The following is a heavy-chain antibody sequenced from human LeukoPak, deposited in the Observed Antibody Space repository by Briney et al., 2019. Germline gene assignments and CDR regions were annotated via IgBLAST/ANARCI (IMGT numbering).Heavy chain of an antibody. J-gene: IGHJ4*02. D-gene: IGHD1-14*01. Sequence: PGGSLRLSCAASGFTFSSYAMSWVRQAPGKGLEWVSAISGSGGSTYYADSVKGRFTISRDNSKNALYLQMNSLRAEDTAVYYCAKDLSVRKWSFDYWGQGTLVTVSS. CDR2: ISGSGGST. V-gene: IGHV3-23*01. CDR3: AKDLSVRKWSFDY. CDR1: GFTFSSYA.